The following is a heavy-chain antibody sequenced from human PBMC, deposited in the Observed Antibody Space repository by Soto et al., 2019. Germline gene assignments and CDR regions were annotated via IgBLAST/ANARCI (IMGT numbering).Heavy chain of an antibody. CDR1: GFSFSTSAVG. Sequence: SGPKLVNHTQKLTLTCAFCGFSFSTSAVGVDWIRQPPGKALEWLARIYWNDDKQYRPSLKNRVTISKDNSKNQVVPTMTNVDPADTATYFCAHRVSSTDRAFDVWGQGTMVTVSS. J-gene: IGHJ3*01. D-gene: IGHD3-16*02. V-gene: IGHV2-5*01. CDR2: IYWNDDK. CDR3: AHRVSSTDRAFDV.